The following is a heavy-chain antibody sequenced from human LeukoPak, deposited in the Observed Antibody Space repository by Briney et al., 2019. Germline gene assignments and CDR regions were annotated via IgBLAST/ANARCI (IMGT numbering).Heavy chain of an antibody. D-gene: IGHD3-22*01. Sequence: ASVKVSCKASGGTFSSYAISWVRQAPGQGLEWMGGIIPIFGTANYAQKFQGRVTITADKSTSTAYMELSSLRSEDTAVYYCARDLSSGYFIPIDAFDIWGQGTMVTVSS. J-gene: IGHJ3*02. V-gene: IGHV1-69*06. CDR2: IIPIFGTA. CDR1: GGTFSSYA. CDR3: ARDLSSGYFIPIDAFDI.